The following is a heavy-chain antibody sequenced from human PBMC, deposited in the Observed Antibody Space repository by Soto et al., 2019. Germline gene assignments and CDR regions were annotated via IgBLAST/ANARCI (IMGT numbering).Heavy chain of an antibody. CDR3: TTEAGYYDSSGYRDY. CDR2: IKSKTDGGTT. V-gene: IGHV3-15*01. J-gene: IGHJ4*02. Sequence: EVQLVESGGGLVKPGGSLRLSCAASGFTFSNAWMSWVRQAPGKGLEWVGRIKSKTDGGTTDYAAPMKGRFTISRDDSKNTLYLQMNSLKTEDTAVYYCTTEAGYYDSSGYRDYWGQGTLVTVSS. CDR1: GFTFSNAW. D-gene: IGHD3-22*01.